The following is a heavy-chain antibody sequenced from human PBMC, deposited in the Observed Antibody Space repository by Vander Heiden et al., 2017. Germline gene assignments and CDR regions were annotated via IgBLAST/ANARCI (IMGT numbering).Heavy chain of an antibody. CDR1: GFSVSDNF. J-gene: IGHJ6*02. Sequence: EVQLVESGGGWIQPGGSLSLSCSASGFSVSDNFMSWVRQAPGKGLEWISIIYSGGSTHFADSVKGRFTISRDKSKNALYLQMNSLRDEDTALYYCARGQIGAYYKTYYGLDVWGQGTTVTVSS. D-gene: IGHD3-10*01. CDR2: IYSGGST. CDR3: ARGQIGAYYKTYYGLDV. V-gene: IGHV3-53*01.